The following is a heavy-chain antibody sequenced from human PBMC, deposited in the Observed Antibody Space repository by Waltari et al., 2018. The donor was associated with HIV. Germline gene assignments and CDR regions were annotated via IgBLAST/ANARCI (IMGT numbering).Heavy chain of an antibody. J-gene: IGHJ4*02. Sequence: QVNLVQSGAEVKKPGASVKVSCEAYGYSFRNYAINWVRQAHGQGLEWVGWISAYNRIANYAEKVQGRVTITTDTSTNTAYMEIRSLRSDDTAVYFCARGNSMLRMAELDYWGQGTLVTVSS. D-gene: IGHD2-21*01. CDR3: ARGNSMLRMAELDY. CDR1: GYSFRNYA. CDR2: ISAYNRIA. V-gene: IGHV1-18*01.